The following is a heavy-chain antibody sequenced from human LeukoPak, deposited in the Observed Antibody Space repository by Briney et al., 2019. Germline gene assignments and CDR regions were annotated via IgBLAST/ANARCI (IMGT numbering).Heavy chain of an antibody. J-gene: IGHJ4*02. CDR2: IIPIFGTA. CDR3: ARDWAYSSPSYFDY. CDR1: GGTFSSYA. V-gene: IGHV1-69*13. Sequence: GASVKVSCKASGGTFSSYAISWVRQAPGQGLEWMGGIIPIFGTANYAQKFQGRVTITADESTSTAYMELSSLRSEDTAVYYCARDWAYSSPSYFDYWGQGTLVTVSS. D-gene: IGHD4-11*01.